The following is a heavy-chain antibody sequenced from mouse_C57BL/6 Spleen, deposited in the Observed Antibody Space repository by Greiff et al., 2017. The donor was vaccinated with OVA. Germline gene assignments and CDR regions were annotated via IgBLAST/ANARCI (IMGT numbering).Heavy chain of an antibody. J-gene: IGHJ4*01. V-gene: IGHV5-15*01. CDR3: TRYDYEGNYYAMDD. Sequence: EVQLVESGGGLVQPGGSLKLSCAASGFTFSDYGMAWVRQAPRKGPEWVAFISNLAYSIYYADTVTGRFTITRENAKNTQYLERSSLRSEDTASYYCTRYDYEGNYYAMDDWGQGTSVTVSS. D-gene: IGHD2-4*01. CDR2: ISNLAYSI. CDR1: GFTFSDYG.